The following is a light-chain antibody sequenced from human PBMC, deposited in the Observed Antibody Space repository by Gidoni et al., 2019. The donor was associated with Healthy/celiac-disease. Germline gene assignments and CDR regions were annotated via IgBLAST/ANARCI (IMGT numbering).Light chain of an antibody. J-gene: IGLJ1*01. CDR1: SSDVGGYNY. CDR2: DVS. V-gene: IGLV2-14*03. Sequence: QSALTQPASVSGSPGQSITISCTGTSSDVGGYNYVPWYQQHPGKAPKLMIYDVSNRPSGVSNRVSGSKSGNTASLTISGLQAEDEADYYCSSYTSSSTNYVFGTGTKVTVL. CDR3: SSYTSSSTNYV.